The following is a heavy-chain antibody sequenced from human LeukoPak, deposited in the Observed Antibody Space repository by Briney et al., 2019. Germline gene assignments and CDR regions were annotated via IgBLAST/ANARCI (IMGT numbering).Heavy chain of an antibody. CDR1: GGSISSGSYY. Sequence: SQTLSLTCTVSGGSISSGSYYWRWIRQPAGKGLEWIGRIYTSGSTNYNPSLKSRVTISVDTSKNQFSLKLSSVTAADTAVYYCAGGYSSSWYGNFDYWGQGTLVTVSS. J-gene: IGHJ4*02. CDR2: IYTSGST. D-gene: IGHD6-13*01. V-gene: IGHV4-61*02. CDR3: AGGYSSSWYGNFDY.